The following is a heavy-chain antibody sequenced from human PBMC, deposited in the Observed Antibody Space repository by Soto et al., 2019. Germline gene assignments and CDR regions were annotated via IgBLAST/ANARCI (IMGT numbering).Heavy chain of an antibody. Sequence: GESLKISCKVSVDSFTNYWIAWVRQTPGKGLEWMGIIHPGDSESRYSPSFQGQVTISADKSITTAYLQWSSLKASDTAVYYCARQIGHYGLDVWGQGTTVTVSS. J-gene: IGHJ6*02. CDR2: IHPGDSES. CDR3: ARQIGHYGLDV. CDR1: VDSFTNYW. V-gene: IGHV5-51*01.